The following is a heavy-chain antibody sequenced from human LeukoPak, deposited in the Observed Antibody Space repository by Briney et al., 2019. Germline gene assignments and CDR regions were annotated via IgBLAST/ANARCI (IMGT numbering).Heavy chain of an antibody. D-gene: IGHD5-18*01. V-gene: IGHV4-61*02. CDR1: GGSISSGSYY. J-gene: IGHJ4*02. CDR3: ARFGYSYGADY. Sequence: PSETLSLTCTVSGGSISSGSYYWSWIRQPAGKGLEWIGRIYTSGSTNYNPSLKSRVTISVDTSKNQFSLKLSSVTAADTAVYYCARFGYSYGADYWGQGTLVTVSS. CDR2: IYTSGST.